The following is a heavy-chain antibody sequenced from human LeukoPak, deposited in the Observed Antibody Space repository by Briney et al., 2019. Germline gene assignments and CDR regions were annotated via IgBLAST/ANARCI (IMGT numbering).Heavy chain of an antibody. CDR3: ARVSCGGDCVDY. V-gene: IGHV3-21*01. J-gene: IGHJ4*02. D-gene: IGHD2-21*02. CDR1: GFTFSSYS. CDR2: ISSSSSYI. Sequence: PGGSLRLSCAASGFTFSSYSMNWVRQAPGKGLEWVSSISSSSSYIYYADSVKGRFTISRDNSKNTLYLQMNSLRAEDTAVYYCARVSCGGDCVDYWGQGTLVTVSS.